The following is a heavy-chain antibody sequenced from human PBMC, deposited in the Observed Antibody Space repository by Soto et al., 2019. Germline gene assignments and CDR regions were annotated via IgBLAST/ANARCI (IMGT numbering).Heavy chain of an antibody. D-gene: IGHD2-15*01. Sequence: PGGSLRLSCAASGFAFGTYAMTWVRQAPGKGLEWVSVISGSGDITFYADSVKGRFTISRDNSKNTLYLQMNSLRAEDTAVYYCAKDPKPQHCSGDGCYITWGQGVLVTVSS. J-gene: IGHJ4*02. CDR2: ISGSGDIT. CDR3: AKDPKPQHCSGDGCYIT. CDR1: GFAFGTYA. V-gene: IGHV3-23*01.